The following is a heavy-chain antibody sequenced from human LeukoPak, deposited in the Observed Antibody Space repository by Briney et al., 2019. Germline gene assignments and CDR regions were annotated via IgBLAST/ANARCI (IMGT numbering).Heavy chain of an antibody. J-gene: IGHJ6*04. CDR3: ARDKHSSGNYYYGMDV. CDR1: GFTFSSYA. CDR2: IYSGGST. Sequence: PGGSLRLSCAASGFTFSSYAMSWVRQAPGKGLEWVSVIYSGGSTYYADSVKGRFTISRDISKNTLYLQMNSLRAEDTAVYYCARDKHSSGNYYYGMDVWGKGTTVTVSS. V-gene: IGHV3-53*01. D-gene: IGHD6-19*01.